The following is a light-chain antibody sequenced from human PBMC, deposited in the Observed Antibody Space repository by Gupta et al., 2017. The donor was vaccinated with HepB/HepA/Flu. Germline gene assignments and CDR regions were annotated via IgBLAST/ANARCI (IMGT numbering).Light chain of an antibody. CDR1: NSDVGGYNL. V-gene: IGLV2-23*02. CDR2: EVS. Sequence: QSALTRPASVSGSPGQSIAISCTGTNSDVGGYNLVSWSQQYPGKAPKLMIYEVSKRPAGVSNRFSGSKSGNTASLTIAGRQAEDEDDYYCCSYTGDLDVFGTGTRVTVL. CDR3: CSYTGDLDV. J-gene: IGLJ1*01.